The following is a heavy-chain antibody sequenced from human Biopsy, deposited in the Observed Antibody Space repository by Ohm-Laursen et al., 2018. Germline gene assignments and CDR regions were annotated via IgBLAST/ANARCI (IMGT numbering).Heavy chain of an antibody. J-gene: IGHJ5*02. CDR2: VYNGGIT. Sequence: SDTLSLTCNVSGGSIISYYWTWIRQPPGRGLEWIGHVYNGGITNYNPSLKSRVTISKDTSKNQFSLQVNSVTAADTAVYYCARTPRDSFWSGSYKRGLWFDPWGQGTLVIASS. CDR1: GGSIISYY. D-gene: IGHD3-3*01. CDR3: ARTPRDSFWSGSYKRGLWFDP. V-gene: IGHV4-59*07.